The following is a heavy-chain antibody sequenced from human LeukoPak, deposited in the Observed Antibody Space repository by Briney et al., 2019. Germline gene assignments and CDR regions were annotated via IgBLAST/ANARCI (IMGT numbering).Heavy chain of an antibody. J-gene: IGHJ6*03. CDR2: INHSGST. CDR3: ARSVAAAGYYYYYMDV. V-gene: IGHV4-34*01. CDR1: GGSFSGYY. Sequence: SETLSLTCAVYGGSFSGYYWSWIRQPPGKGLEWIGEINHSGSTNYNPSLKSRVTISVDTSKNQFSLKLSSVTAADTAVYYCARSVAAAGYYYYYMDVWGKGTTVTISS. D-gene: IGHD6-13*01.